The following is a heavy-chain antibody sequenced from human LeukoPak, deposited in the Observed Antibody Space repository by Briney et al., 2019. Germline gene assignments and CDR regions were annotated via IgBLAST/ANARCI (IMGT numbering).Heavy chain of an antibody. V-gene: IGHV3-15*07. CDR2: IKSKTDGGTK. CDR1: GFTFSNAW. D-gene: IGHD3-16*02. Sequence: GGSLRLSCAASGFTFSNAWMNWVRQAPGKGLEWVGRIKSKTDGGTKDYAAPVKGRLTISRDDSKNTLYLQMNSLKTEDTAVYYCTTDRLTDYDYVWGSYRFSDYWGQGTLVTVSS. CDR3: TTDRLTDYDYVWGSYRFSDY. J-gene: IGHJ4*02.